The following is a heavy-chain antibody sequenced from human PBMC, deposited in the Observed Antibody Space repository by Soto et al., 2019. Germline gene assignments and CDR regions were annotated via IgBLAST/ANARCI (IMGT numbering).Heavy chain of an antibody. CDR3: TSRPSGMTYHAVFDF. D-gene: IGHD2-21*02. J-gene: IGHJ4*02. CDR2: IKPDGSET. V-gene: IGHV3-7*03. CDR1: GLTFSGHW. Sequence: GGSLRLSCAASGLTFSGHWMTWVRQTPGEGLQWVAAIKPDGSETFYVDSVKGRFTISRENARNSLFLQMDSLRAEDTAVYYCTSRPSGMTYHAVFDFWGQGTLVTVSS.